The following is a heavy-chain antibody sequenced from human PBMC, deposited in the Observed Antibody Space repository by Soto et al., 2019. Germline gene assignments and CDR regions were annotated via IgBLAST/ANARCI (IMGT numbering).Heavy chain of an antibody. J-gene: IGHJ6*02. CDR1: GGSIRRSSYY. Sequence: SETLSLTCTVSGGSIRRSSYYWGCIRQPPGKGLEWIGSIYYSGSTYYNPSLKSRVTISVDTSKNQFSLKLSSVTAADTAVYYCARLFDDGWDYYYGMDVWGQGTTVT. D-gene: IGHD6-19*01. V-gene: IGHV4-39*01. CDR3: ARLFDDGWDYYYGMDV. CDR2: IYYSGST.